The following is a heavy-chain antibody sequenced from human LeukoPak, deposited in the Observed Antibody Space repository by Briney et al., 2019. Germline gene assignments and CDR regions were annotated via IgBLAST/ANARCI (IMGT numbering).Heavy chain of an antibody. J-gene: IGHJ4*02. CDR2: IIPIYDPV. CDR3: AREPLGCGGDCHCDY. D-gene: IGHD2-21*02. V-gene: IGHV1-69*13. Sequence: SVKVSCKASGGTLSSYAFSWMRQAPGQGLEWMGRIIPIYDPVDYAQRFQGRVTITADESTNTVYMELNSLTFEDTAVYYCAREPLGCGGDCHCDYWGQGTLVTVSS. CDR1: GGTLSSYA.